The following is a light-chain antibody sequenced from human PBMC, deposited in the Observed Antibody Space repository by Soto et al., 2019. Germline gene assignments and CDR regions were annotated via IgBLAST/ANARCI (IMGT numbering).Light chain of an antibody. Sequence: LTQPRSVSGSPGQSVSISCTGTRSDVGGYHYVSWYQQHPGKAPKLMIYEVNKRPSGVPDRFSGSKSGNTASLTVSGLQAEDEADYYCSSYAGSSNVFGTGTKVTVL. J-gene: IGLJ1*01. CDR2: EVN. CDR1: RSDVGGYHY. CDR3: SSYAGSSNV. V-gene: IGLV2-8*01.